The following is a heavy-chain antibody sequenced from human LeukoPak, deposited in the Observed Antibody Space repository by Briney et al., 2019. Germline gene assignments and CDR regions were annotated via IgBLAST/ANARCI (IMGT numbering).Heavy chain of an antibody. CDR3: ARDRGHYGDYLVWFDP. Sequence: SGGSLRLSCAASGFTFSSYAMHWVRQAPGKGLEWVAVISYDGSNKYYADSVKGRFTISRDNSKNTLYQQMNSLRAEDAAVYYCARDRGHYGDYLVWFDPWGQGTLVTVSS. D-gene: IGHD4-17*01. J-gene: IGHJ5*02. CDR2: ISYDGSNK. CDR1: GFTFSSYA. V-gene: IGHV3-30*04.